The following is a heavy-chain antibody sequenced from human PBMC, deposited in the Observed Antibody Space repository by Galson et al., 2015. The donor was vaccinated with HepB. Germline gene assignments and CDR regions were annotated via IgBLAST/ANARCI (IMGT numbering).Heavy chain of an antibody. D-gene: IGHD3-3*01. J-gene: IGHJ4*02. Sequence: SVKVSCKASGYTFTSYGISWVRQAPGQGLEWMGWISAYNGNTNYAQKLQGRVTITTDTSTSTAYMELRSLRSDDTAVYYCARDTPKPYYDFWSGYYYMGAFDYWGQGTLVTVSS. CDR3: ARDTPKPYYDFWSGYYYMGAFDY. CDR1: GYTFTSYG. CDR2: ISAYNGNT. V-gene: IGHV1-18*01.